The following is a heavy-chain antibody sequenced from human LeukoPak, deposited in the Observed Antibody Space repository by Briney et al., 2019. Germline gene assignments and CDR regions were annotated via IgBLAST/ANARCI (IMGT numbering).Heavy chain of an antibody. Sequence: GGSLRLSCAASGFTFSSYEMNWVRQAPGKGLEWVSSISSSSSYIYYADSVKGRFTISRDNAKNSLYLQMNSLRAEDTAVYYCARDSSGYSPEYFQHWGQGTLVTVSS. CDR3: ARDSSGYSPEYFQH. CDR1: GFTFSSYE. V-gene: IGHV3-21*01. CDR2: ISSSSSYI. J-gene: IGHJ1*01. D-gene: IGHD3-22*01.